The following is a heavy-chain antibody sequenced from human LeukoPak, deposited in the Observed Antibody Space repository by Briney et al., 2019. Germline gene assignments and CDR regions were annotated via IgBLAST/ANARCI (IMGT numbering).Heavy chain of an antibody. CDR1: GFTFSSYA. Sequence: GGSLRLSCAASGFTFSSYAMSWVRQAPGKGLEWVSAISGSGGSTYYADSVKGRFTISRDNSKNTLYLQTNSLRAEDTAVYYCAKDRLLRQRWLQFFDYWGQGTLVTVSS. CDR2: ISGSGGST. V-gene: IGHV3-23*01. CDR3: AKDRLLRQRWLQFFDY. D-gene: IGHD5-12*01. J-gene: IGHJ4*02.